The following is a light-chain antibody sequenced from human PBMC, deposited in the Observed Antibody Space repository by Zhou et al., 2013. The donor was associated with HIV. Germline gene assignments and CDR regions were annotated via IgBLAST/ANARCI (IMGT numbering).Light chain of an antibody. J-gene: IGKJ1*01. V-gene: IGKV3-11*01. Sequence: EIVLTQSPATLSLSPGEGATLSCRASQTISSQLAWYQQKPGQAPRLLIYDTSNRATGIPARFSGSGSGTDFTLTISSLEPEDFAVYYCQQYDSSIPTFGQGTKVEIK. CDR1: QTISSQ. CDR3: QQYDSSIPT. CDR2: DTS.